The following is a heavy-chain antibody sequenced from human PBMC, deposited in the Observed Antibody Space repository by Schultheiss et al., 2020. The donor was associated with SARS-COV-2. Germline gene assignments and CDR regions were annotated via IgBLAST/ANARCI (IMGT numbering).Heavy chain of an antibody. CDR1: GFSFSDHS. Sequence: GGSLRLSCAASGFSFSDHSMDWVRQTPGKGPEWLAHISTGSDTVHYADSVKGRFTIFRDNTKNSLSLQMNSLRAEDTAVYYCAKGRGYDYYYMDVWGKGTTVTVSS. J-gene: IGHJ6*03. V-gene: IGHV3-48*04. CDR3: AKGRGYDYYYMDV. CDR2: ISTGSDTV. D-gene: IGHD3-16*01.